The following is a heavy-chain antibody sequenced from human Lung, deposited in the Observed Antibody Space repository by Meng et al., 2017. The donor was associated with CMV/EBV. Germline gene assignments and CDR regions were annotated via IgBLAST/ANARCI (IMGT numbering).Heavy chain of an antibody. D-gene: IGHD2-21*02. CDR3: ARIERRRILKYCGSDCSTTDY. V-gene: IGHV4-4*02. Sequence: QVQLQESGPGLVKPSGTLSLTCAVSGGSISSSNLWTWVRQDPGKGLEWIGEIYHSGSTNYNPSLKSRVTISVDKFKNQFSLKLGSVTAADTAVYYCARIERRRILKYCGSDCSTTDYWGQGTLVTVSS. J-gene: IGHJ4*02. CDR1: GGSISSSNL. CDR2: IYHSGST.